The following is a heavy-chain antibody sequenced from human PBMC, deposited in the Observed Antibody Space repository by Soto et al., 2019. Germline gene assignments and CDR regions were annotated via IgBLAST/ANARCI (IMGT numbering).Heavy chain of an antibody. D-gene: IGHD1-1*01. J-gene: IGHJ6*02. CDR3: ARDRNWTSYYYYYCVDV. CDR2: IWYDGSNK. CDR1: GFTFSSYG. Sequence: GGSLRLSCAASGFTFSSYGMHWVRQAPGKGLEWVAVIWYDGSNKYYADSVKRRFTISRDNSKNTLYLQINSLRAEDTAVYYCARDRNWTSYYYYYCVDVWGQGTTVTVSS. V-gene: IGHV3-33*01.